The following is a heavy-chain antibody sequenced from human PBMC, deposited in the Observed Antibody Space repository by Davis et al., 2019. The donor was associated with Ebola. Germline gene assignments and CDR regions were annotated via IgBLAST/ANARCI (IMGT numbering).Heavy chain of an antibody. D-gene: IGHD3-3*01. CDR2: INHSGST. J-gene: IGHJ5*02. V-gene: IGHV4-39*07. CDR1: GGSISSGDYY. CDR3: ARLFTIFGVVGDWFDP. Sequence: MPSETLSLTCTVSGGSISSGDYYWSWIRQPPGKGLEWIGEINHSGSTNYNPSLKSRVTISADTSKNQFSLKLNSVTAADTAVYYCARLFTIFGVVGDWFDPWGQGTLVTVSS.